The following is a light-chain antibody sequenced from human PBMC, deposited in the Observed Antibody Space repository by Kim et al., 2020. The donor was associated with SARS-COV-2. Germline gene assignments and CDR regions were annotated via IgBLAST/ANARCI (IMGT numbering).Light chain of an antibody. J-gene: IGLJ3*02. CDR1: SSNLGAGYA. V-gene: IGLV1-40*01. CDR3: QSYDSSLSGWV. CDR2: GNS. Sequence: VSCSFIGSSSNLGAGYALPWYQRLPGTAPKLLIYGNSNRPSGVPDRFSGSKSGTSASLAITGLQAEDEADYYCQSYDSSLSGWVFGGGTQLTVL.